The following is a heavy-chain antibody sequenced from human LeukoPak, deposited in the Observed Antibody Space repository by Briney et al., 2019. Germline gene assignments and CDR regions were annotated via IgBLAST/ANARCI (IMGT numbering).Heavy chain of an antibody. CDR2: IYYSGST. D-gene: IGHD6-13*01. Sequence: SSQTLSLTCTVSGGSISSGGYYWSWIRQHPGEGLEWIGYIYYSGSTYYNPSLKSRVTISVDTSKNQFSLELSSVTAADTAVYYCARAASSSWYANYWGQGTLVTVSS. CDR3: ARAASSSWYANY. J-gene: IGHJ4*02. CDR1: GGSISSGGYY. V-gene: IGHV4-31*03.